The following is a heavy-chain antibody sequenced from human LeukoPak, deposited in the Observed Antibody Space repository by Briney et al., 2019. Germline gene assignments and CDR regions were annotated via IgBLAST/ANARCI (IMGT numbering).Heavy chain of an antibody. J-gene: IGHJ4*02. D-gene: IGHD2-21*01. Sequence: PGGSLRLSCAASGFTLSSYAMSWVRQAPGKGLEWVSAISGSGGSAYYADSVKGRFTISRDNSKNTPYLQMNSLRAEDTAVYYCAKFLPTHIVVANYYFDYWGQGTLVTVSS. CDR2: ISGSGGSA. CDR3: AKFLPTHIVVANYYFDY. V-gene: IGHV3-23*01. CDR1: GFTLSSYA.